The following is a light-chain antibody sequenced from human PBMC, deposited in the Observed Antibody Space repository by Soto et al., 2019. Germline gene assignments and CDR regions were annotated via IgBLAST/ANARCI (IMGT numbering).Light chain of an antibody. V-gene: IGKV3-15*01. Sequence: EIVMTQSPASLSVSPGGRATLSCRASRDISNNLAWYQQRPGQPPRLLIYGASTRATGVPARFSGSGWGTASLLTITGLQSKDLTVYYCQQYTGWQTFGQGTRWISN. CDR2: GAS. CDR3: QQYTGWQT. J-gene: IGKJ1*01. CDR1: RDISNN.